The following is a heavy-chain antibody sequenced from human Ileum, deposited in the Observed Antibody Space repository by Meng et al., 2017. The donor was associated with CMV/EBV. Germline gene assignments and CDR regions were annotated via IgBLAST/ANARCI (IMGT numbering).Heavy chain of an antibody. Sequence: SDPGRVNLSKTCSLTSTGPGASTSGFFWSWIRQPAGKGLEWIGRIYSSGSTFYTPSLESRVTMSIDTSKNQFSLRLASVTAADTAVYFCAKEQSIGIAVTGIFDFWGQGALVTVSS. CDR3: AKEQSIGIAVTGIFDF. V-gene: IGHV4-4*07. D-gene: IGHD6-19*01. J-gene: IGHJ4*02. CDR1: GASTSGFF. CDR2: IYSSGST.